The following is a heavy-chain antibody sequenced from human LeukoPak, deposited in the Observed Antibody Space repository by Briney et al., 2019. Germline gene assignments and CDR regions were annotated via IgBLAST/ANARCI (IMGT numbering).Heavy chain of an antibody. V-gene: IGHV4-30-2*01. D-gene: IGHD6-13*01. CDR2: IYHSGGA. J-gene: IGHJ4*02. Sequence: SETLSLTCAVSGDSITSSGSSWSWIRQPLGKGLECIGYIYHSGGAYYNPSLKSRVTISLDRSKNQFSLKLNSATAADTAVYYCARDFIAQSPIPAYWGQGTLVSVSS. CDR1: GDSITSSGSS. CDR3: ARDFIAQSPIPAY.